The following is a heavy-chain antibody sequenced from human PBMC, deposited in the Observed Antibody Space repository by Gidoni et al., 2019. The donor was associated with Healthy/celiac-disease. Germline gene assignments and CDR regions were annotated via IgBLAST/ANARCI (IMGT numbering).Heavy chain of an antibody. J-gene: IGHJ3*02. CDR3: ARTMVRGVIGAFDI. CDR1: GGSISSSNW. CDR2: IYHSGST. V-gene: IGHV4-4*02. D-gene: IGHD3-10*01. Sequence: QVQLQESGPGLVKPSGTLSLSCAVSGGSISSSNWWRWVRQPPGKGLEWMGEIYHSGSTNYNPSLKSRVTISVDKSKNQFSLKLSSVTAADTAVYYCARTMVRGVIGAFDIWGQGTMVTVSS.